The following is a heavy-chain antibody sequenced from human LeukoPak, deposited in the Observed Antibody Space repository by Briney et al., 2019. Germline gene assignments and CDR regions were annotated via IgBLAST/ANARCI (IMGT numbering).Heavy chain of an antibody. Sequence: PSETLSLTCAVYGGSFSGYYWSWLRQPPGKGLEWIGEINHSGSTNYNPSLKSRVTISVATSKNQFALKLSSVTAADTAVYYCARGLGYYDFWSGYSNWFDRWGQGTLVTVSS. J-gene: IGHJ5*02. V-gene: IGHV4-34*01. CDR1: GGSFSGYY. D-gene: IGHD3-3*01. CDR2: INHSGST. CDR3: ARGLGYYDFWSGYSNWFDR.